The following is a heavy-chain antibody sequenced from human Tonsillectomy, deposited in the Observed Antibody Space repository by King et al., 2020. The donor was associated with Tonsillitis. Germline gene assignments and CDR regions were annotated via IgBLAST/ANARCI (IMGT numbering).Heavy chain of an antibody. CDR3: ARENWFYDY. CDR1: GYTFTDSH. D-gene: IGHD2/OR15-2a*01. J-gene: IGHJ1*01. CDR2: INGGSGAT. Sequence: VQLVESGAEVQKPGASVKVSCKTSGYTFTDSHLHWVRQAPGQGLEWVGCINGGSGATHYAQKFQGRLTMTRDTATTTAFMDLSRLTSDDTALYYCARENWFYDYWGQGTLVTVSS. V-gene: IGHV1-2*02.